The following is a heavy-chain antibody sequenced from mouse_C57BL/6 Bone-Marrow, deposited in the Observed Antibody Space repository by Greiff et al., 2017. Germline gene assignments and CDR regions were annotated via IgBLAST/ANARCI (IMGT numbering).Heavy chain of an antibody. CDR2: ISNLAYSI. CDR1: GFTFSDYG. Sequence: EVQGVESGGGLVQPGGSLKLSCAASGFTFSDYGMAWVRQAPRKGPEWVAFISNLAYSIYYADTVTGRFTISRENAKNTLYLEMSSLRSEDTAMYYCARNYGSSLFAYWGQGTLVTVSA. V-gene: IGHV5-15*01. CDR3: ARNYGSSLFAY. J-gene: IGHJ3*01. D-gene: IGHD1-1*01.